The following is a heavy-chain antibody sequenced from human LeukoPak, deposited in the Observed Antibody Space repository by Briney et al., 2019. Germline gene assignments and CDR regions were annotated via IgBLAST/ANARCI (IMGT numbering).Heavy chain of an antibody. CDR1: GGSISTYY. J-gene: IGHJ4*02. CDR3: ARHDAGIAARPFDN. V-gene: IGHV4-59*08. D-gene: IGHD6-6*01. CDR2: IHSSGPT. Sequence: SETLSLTCTVSGGSISTYYWSWIRRPPGKGLEWIAYIHSSGPTNYNPSLKSRITISVNTSKNHFSLKLSSVTAADTAVYYCARHDAGIAARPFDNWGQGTLVTVSS.